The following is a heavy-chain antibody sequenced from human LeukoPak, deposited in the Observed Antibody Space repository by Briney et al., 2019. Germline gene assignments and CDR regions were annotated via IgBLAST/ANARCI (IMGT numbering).Heavy chain of an antibody. CDR1: GFTFSSYW. J-gene: IGHJ4*02. CDR2: INEDGSKK. D-gene: IGHD4-17*01. Sequence: GGSLRLSCAASGFTFSSYWMSWVRRAPGKGLEWVANINEDGSKKYYVDSVKGRLTISRDNAKNSLYLQMNSLRAEDTAVYYCARDIGTVTIHDYWGQGTLVTVSS. CDR3: ARDIGTVTIHDY. V-gene: IGHV3-7*01.